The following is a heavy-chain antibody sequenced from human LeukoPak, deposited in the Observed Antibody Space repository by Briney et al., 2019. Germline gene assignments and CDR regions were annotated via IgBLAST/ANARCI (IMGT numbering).Heavy chain of an antibody. CDR1: GFTFNNYV. J-gene: IGHJ4*02. CDR3: AKGSYYDSSGSFYFDY. V-gene: IGHV3-23*01. D-gene: IGHD3-22*01. CDR2: ISGSGDNT. Sequence: GGSLRLSCAASGFTFNNYVMSWVRQAPGKGLEWVSGISGSGDNTYYADSVKGRFTISRDNSKNTLYVQVNSLGTEDTAAYYSAKGSYYDSSGSFYFDYWGQGTLVTVSS.